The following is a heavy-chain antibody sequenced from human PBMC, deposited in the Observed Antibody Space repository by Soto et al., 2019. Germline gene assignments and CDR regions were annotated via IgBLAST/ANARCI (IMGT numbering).Heavy chain of an antibody. CDR2: INHSGST. J-gene: IGHJ6*02. D-gene: IGHD5-18*01. CDR1: GGSFSGYY. CDR3: ARGSTGYSYGYRPEYYYYGMDV. V-gene: IGHV4-34*01. Sequence: SETLSLTCAVYGGSFSGYYWIWIRQPPGKGLEWIGEINHSGSTNYNPSLKSRVTISVDTSKDQFSLKLSSVTAADTAVYYCARGSTGYSYGYRPEYYYYGMDVWGQGTTVTVSS.